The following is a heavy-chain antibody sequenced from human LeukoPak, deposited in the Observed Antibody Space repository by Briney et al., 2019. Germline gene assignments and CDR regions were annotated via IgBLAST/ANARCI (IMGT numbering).Heavy chain of an antibody. D-gene: IGHD6-13*01. Sequence: GGSLRLSCAASGFTVSSNYMSWVPQAPGKGLEWVSVIYSGGSTYYADSVKGRFTISRDNSKNTLYLQMNSLRAEDTAVYYCAREGYSSSWYENYFDYWGQGTLVTVSS. CDR3: AREGYSSSWYENYFDY. V-gene: IGHV3-53*01. CDR1: GFTVSSNY. J-gene: IGHJ4*02. CDR2: IYSGGST.